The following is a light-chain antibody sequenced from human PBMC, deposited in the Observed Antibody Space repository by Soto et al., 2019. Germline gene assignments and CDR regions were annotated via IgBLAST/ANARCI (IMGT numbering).Light chain of an antibody. J-gene: IGLJ3*02. CDR3: VLYMGGAMPWV. CDR2: STS. CDR1: SGSVSTSYY. V-gene: IGLV8-61*01. Sequence: QTVVTQEPSFSVSPGGTVTLTCGLSSGSVSTSYYPGWYQQTPGQAPRTLIYSTSTRSSGVPDRFSGSILGNKAALTITGAQADDESDYYCVLYMGGAMPWVFGGGTQLTVL.